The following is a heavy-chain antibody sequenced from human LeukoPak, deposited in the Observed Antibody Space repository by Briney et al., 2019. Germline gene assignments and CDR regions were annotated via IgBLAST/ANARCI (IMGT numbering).Heavy chain of an antibody. CDR2: INHSGST. Sequence: SETLSLTCAVYGGSFSGYYWSWIRQPPGKGLEWIGEINHSGSTNYNPSLKSRVTISVDTSKNQFSLKLSSVTAADTAVYYCARLGYCSSTSCHKGSPYYYYYYMDVWGKGTTVTVSS. CDR1: GGSFSGYY. CDR3: ARLGYCSSTSCHKGSPYYYYYYMDV. V-gene: IGHV4-34*01. D-gene: IGHD2-2*02. J-gene: IGHJ6*03.